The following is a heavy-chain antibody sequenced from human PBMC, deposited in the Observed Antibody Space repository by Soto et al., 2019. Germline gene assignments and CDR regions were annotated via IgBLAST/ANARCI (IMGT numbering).Heavy chain of an antibody. CDR1: GFTFSSYS. V-gene: IGHV3-48*01. CDR3: VRGSRDYYDSSGFEY. Sequence: EVQLVESGGGLVQPGGSLRLSCAASGFTFSSYSMNWVRQAPGKGLEWVSYISSSSSTIYYADSVKGRFTISRDNAKNSLYLQMNSLRAEDTAVYYCVRGSRDYYDSSGFEYWGQGTLVTVSS. D-gene: IGHD3-22*01. CDR2: ISSSSSTI. J-gene: IGHJ4*02.